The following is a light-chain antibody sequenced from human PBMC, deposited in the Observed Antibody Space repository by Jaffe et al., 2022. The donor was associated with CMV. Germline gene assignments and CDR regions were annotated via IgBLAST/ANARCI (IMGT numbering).Light chain of an antibody. CDR2: DNN. CDR1: SSNIGKNF. J-gene: IGLJ2*01. Sequence: HSVLTQPPSVSSAPGQKVTISCSGSSSNIGKNFISWYQQLPGTAPKLLIYDNNKRPSGIPDRFSGSKSGTSGTLDITGLQTGDEADYYCGTWDSSLRGLVFGGGTKLTVL. V-gene: IGLV1-51*01. CDR3: GTWDSSLRGLV.